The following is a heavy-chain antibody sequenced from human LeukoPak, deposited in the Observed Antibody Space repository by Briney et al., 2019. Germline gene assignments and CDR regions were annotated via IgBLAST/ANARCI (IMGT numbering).Heavy chain of an antibody. CDR1: GYTFTSYG. CDR3: ASEITMVRGVIIDDY. D-gene: IGHD3-10*01. V-gene: IGHV1-18*01. J-gene: IGHJ4*02. CDR2: ISAYNGNT. Sequence: ASVKVSCKASGYTFTSYGISWVRQAPGQGLEWMGWISAYNGNTNYAQKLQGRVTMTTDTSTSTAYMELSSLRSEDTAVYYCASEITMVRGVIIDDYWGQGTLVTVSS.